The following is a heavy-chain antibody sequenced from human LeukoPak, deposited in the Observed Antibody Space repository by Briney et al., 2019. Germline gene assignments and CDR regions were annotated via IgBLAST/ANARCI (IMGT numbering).Heavy chain of an antibody. CDR1: GFTFSSYA. D-gene: IGHD5-18*01. V-gene: IGHV3-30*04. J-gene: IGHJ6*03. CDR2: ISYDGSNK. CDR3: ATNGGYSYDNPYYYYMDV. Sequence: GRSLRLSCAASGFTFSSYAMHWVRQAPGKGLEWVAVISYDGSNKYYADSVKGRFTISRDNSKNTLYLQMNSLRAEDTAVYYCATNGGYSYDNPYYYYMDVWGKGTTVTVSS.